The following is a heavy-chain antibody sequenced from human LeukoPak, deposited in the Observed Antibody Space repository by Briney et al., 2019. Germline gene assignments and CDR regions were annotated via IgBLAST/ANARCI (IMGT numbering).Heavy chain of an antibody. CDR1: GFAFSSYA. Sequence: GGSLRLSCAASGFAFSSYALSWVRQSPGKGLQWFSAIIGSGGSTFYADSVRGRFTISRDNSKNTLYLQMNTLRAEDTAVYYCAKDHGIEVRRGAFDFWGQGTLVTVSS. J-gene: IGHJ4*02. CDR3: AKDHGIEVRRGAFDF. D-gene: IGHD6-6*01. V-gene: IGHV3-23*01. CDR2: IIGSGGST.